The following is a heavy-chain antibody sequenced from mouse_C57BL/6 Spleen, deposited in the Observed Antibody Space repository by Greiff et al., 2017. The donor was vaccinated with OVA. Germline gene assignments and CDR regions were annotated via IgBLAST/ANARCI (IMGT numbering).Heavy chain of an antibody. J-gene: IGHJ3*01. CDR2: ISNGGGST. V-gene: IGHV5-12*01. CDR1: GFTFSDYY. CDR3: AGDGGYYGSTRGSAWFAY. D-gene: IGHD1-1*01. Sequence: EVQLVESGGGLVQPGGSLKLSCAASGFTFSDYYMYWVRQTPEKRLEWVAYISNGGGSTYYPDTVKGRFTISRDNAKNTLYLQLSSLQSEDTAMYYCAGDGGYYGSTRGSAWFAYWGQGTLVTVSA.